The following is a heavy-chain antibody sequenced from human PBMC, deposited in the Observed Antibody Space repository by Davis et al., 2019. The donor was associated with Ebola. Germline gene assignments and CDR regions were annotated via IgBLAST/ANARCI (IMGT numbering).Heavy chain of an antibody. J-gene: IGHJ6*02. D-gene: IGHD3-22*01. CDR3: ARDLGGYADDYYYYYGMDV. V-gene: IGHV3-30-3*01. CDR2: ISYDGSK. Sequence: GESLKISCAASGFTFSSYAMHWVRQAPGKGLEWVAVISYDGSKYYADSVKGRFTISRDNSKNTLYLQMNSLRAEDTAVYYCARDLGGYADDYYYYYGMDVWGQGTTVTVSS. CDR1: GFTFSSYA.